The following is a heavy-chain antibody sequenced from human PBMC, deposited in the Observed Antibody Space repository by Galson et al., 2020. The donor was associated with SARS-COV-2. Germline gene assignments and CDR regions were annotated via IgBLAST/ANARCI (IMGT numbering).Heavy chain of an antibody. Sequence: SETLSLTCTVSGGSISSYYWSWIRQPPGKGLEWIGYIYYSGSTNYNPSLKSRVTISVDTSKNQFSLKLSSVTAADTAVYYCARFYDSSGYYYRSAGYLDYWGQGTLVTVSS. CDR2: IYYSGST. CDR3: ARFYDSSGYYYRSAGYLDY. CDR1: GGSISSYY. J-gene: IGHJ4*02. V-gene: IGHV4-59*08. D-gene: IGHD3-22*01.